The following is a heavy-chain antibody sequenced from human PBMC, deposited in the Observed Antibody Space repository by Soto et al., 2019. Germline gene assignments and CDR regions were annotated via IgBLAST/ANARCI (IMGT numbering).Heavy chain of an antibody. J-gene: IGHJ4*02. D-gene: IGHD3-10*01. CDR1: GFSLDTSGAA. CDR3: AHRDRASGGLFDY. CDR2: IYWDDDK. Sequence: QITLKESGPTLVKPTQTLTLTCTFSGFSLDTSGAAVGWIRQPPGKGLEWLSVIYWDDDKRSSPSLRSRLTITKDTSKNQVVLRTTNMDPADTGTYYCAHRDRASGGLFDYWGQGTLVTVSS. V-gene: IGHV2-5*02.